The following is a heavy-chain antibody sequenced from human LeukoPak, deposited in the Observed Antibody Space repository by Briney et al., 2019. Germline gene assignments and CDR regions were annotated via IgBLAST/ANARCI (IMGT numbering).Heavy chain of an antibody. D-gene: IGHD6-13*01. CDR3: ARGSPLAATGSGLTS. CDR1: GYTLTGYY. V-gene: IGHV1-2*02. J-gene: IGHJ5*02. Sequence: SVKVSCKASGYTLTGYYIHSVRQATGQRREWMGWINPNNGDTEYAQRFGGRVTMTRDTSISTAFMELRRLMSDDTAIYYCARGSPLAATGSGLTSWGQGTLVTVSS. CDR2: INPNNGDT.